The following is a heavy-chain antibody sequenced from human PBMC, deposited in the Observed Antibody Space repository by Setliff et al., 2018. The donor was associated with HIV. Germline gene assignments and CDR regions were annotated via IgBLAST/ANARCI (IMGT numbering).Heavy chain of an antibody. J-gene: IGHJ4*02. V-gene: IGHV1-46*04. D-gene: IGHD2-15*01. CDR3: ARAPYRSGWYGVDY. CDR1: GGIFSNYA. CDR2: VNPLLGLT. Sequence: ASVKVSCKASGGIFSNYAINWVRQAPGQGLEWVGIVNPLLGLTSHSQKLQGRVTLTWDTSTNTVYMELTTLTSEDTAYYYCARAPYRSGWYGVDYWGQGTRVTVSS.